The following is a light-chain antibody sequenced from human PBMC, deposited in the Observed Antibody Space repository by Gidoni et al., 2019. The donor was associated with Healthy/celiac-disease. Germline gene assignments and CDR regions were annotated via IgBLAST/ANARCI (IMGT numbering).Light chain of an antibody. CDR2: DVN. Sequence: QSALTQPPSASGSPGQSVTISCTGTSADLDYYNSVSWYQQHPGKAPKLVIYDVNKRPSGVPDRFPGSKSGNTASLTVSGLQAEDEAEYYCSSYAGGNNFVFGSGTKVTVL. V-gene: IGLV2-8*01. J-gene: IGLJ1*01. CDR3: SSYAGGNNFV. CDR1: SADLDYYNS.